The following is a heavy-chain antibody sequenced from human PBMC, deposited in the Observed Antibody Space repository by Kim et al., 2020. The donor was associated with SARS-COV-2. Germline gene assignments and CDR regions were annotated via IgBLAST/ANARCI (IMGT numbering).Heavy chain of an antibody. V-gene: IGHV3-11*01. D-gene: IGHD4-17*01. CDR2: ISGSGSKI. J-gene: IGHJ6*02. CDR3: AREQWFDYSDSENYYYGMDV. CDR1: GFIFSDYY. Sequence: GGSLKLSCSASGFIFSDYYISWIRQAPGKGLEWVSYISGSGSKIYYADSVKGRFTISRDNAKDSLYLQMNSLRAEDTAVYYCAREQWFDYSDSENYYYGMDVWGQETTVTVSS.